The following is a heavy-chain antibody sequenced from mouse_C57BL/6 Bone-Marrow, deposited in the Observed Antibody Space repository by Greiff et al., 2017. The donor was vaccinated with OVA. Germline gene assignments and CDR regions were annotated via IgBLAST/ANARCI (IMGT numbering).Heavy chain of an antibody. Sequence: LEESGPGLVQPSQSLSLTCSVTGYSITSGYYWNWIRQFPGNKLEWMGYISYDGSNNYNPSLKNRISITRDTSKNQFFLKLNSVTTEDTATYYCARDLLGLKGAMDYWGQGTSVTVSS. CDR3: ARDLLGLKGAMDY. CDR1: GYSITSGYY. D-gene: IGHD1-3*01. V-gene: IGHV3-6*01. CDR2: ISYDGSN. J-gene: IGHJ4*01.